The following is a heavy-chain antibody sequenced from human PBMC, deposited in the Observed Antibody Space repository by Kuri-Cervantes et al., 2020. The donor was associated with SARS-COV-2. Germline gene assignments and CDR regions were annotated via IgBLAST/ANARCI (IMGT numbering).Heavy chain of an antibody. CDR1: GFTVSSNY. D-gene: IGHD4-17*01. CDR2: IYSGGST. V-gene: IGHV3-53*01. J-gene: IGHJ4*02. Sequence: GGSLRLSCAASGFTVSSNYMSWVRQAPGKGLEWVSVIYSGGSTYYADSVKGRFTISRDNSKNTLYLQMNSLRAEDTAVYYCARYGPPRYYFDYWGQGTLVTVSS. CDR3: ARYGPPRYYFDY.